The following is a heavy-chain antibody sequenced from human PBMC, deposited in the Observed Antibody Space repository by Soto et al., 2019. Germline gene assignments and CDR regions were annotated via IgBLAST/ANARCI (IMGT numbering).Heavy chain of an antibody. J-gene: IGHJ4*01. Sequence: GGSLRLSCAASEFTFSTYPMHWVRQAPGKGLEWVAVISYDEANKYYADSVKGRFTISRDNSKNTLYLQMNNLRADDTAVYYCARGASDFWGAYSEIHFFDCWGHGTLVTVSS. CDR2: ISYDEANK. CDR1: EFTFSTYP. CDR3: ARGASDFWGAYSEIHFFDC. V-gene: IGHV3-30-3*01. D-gene: IGHD3-3*01.